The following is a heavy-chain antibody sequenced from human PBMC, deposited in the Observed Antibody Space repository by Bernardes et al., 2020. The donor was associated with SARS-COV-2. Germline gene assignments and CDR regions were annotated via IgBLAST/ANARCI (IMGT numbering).Heavy chain of an antibody. Sequence: GGSLRLSCAASGFTFSDYYMSWIRQAPGKGLEWLSYISSSGGSTYYADSVKGRFTISRDNAKDSVYLQMSSLRAEDTALYYCARDKYNSDYWGQGTLVTVSS. CDR1: GFTFSDYY. CDR2: ISSSGGST. D-gene: IGHD1-1*01. J-gene: IGHJ4*02. CDR3: ARDKYNSDY. V-gene: IGHV3-11*01.